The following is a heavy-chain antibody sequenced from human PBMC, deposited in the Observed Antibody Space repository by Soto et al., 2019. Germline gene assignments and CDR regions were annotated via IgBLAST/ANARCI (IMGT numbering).Heavy chain of an antibody. Sequence: QVQLVQSGAEVKKPGASVKVSCKASGYTFTSYAMHWVRQAPGQRLEWMGWINAGNGNAKYSQKFQGRVTITRDTSASTAYMEMSSLRSEDTAVYCCARGLYASIFGVVQGAFDIWCQGTMVTVSS. V-gene: IGHV1-3*01. CDR3: ARGLYASIFGVVQGAFDI. CDR1: GYTFTSYA. D-gene: IGHD3-3*02. CDR2: INAGNGNA. J-gene: IGHJ3*02.